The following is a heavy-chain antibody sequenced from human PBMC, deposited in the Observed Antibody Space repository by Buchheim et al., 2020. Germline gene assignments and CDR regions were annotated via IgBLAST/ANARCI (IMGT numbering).Heavy chain of an antibody. Sequence: EVQLLESGGGLVQPGGSMRLSCAASGFTFSTYAMGWVRQAPGKGLEWVSGISGSGSSTYYADSVKGRFTISRDNSKNTLYLQMNSLRAEDTAVYYCAKAGKDILTQIDFWGQGTL. V-gene: IGHV3-23*01. D-gene: IGHD3-9*01. CDR2: ISGSGSST. CDR3: AKAGKDILTQIDF. J-gene: IGHJ4*02. CDR1: GFTFSTYA.